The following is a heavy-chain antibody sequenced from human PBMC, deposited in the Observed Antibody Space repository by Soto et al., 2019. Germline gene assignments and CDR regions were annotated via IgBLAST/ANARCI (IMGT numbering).Heavy chain of an antibody. D-gene: IGHD4-17*01. CDR3: AKDNPDRYVDYESTGFEP. Sequence: PGGSLRLSCAASGFSIDDFAIHWVRQAPGKGLEWVSSISWDSGKIGYADSVTGRFSVSRDNAKNSLFLQMSSLKPEDTAFYFCAKDNPDRYVDYESTGFEPWGQGTLVTVSS. CDR2: ISWDSGKI. J-gene: IGHJ5*02. V-gene: IGHV3-9*01. CDR1: GFSIDDFA.